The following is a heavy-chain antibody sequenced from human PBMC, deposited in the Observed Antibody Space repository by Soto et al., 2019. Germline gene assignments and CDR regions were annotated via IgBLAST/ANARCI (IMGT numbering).Heavy chain of an antibody. J-gene: IGHJ4*02. D-gene: IGHD5-18*01. CDR1: GFTFSTYA. CDR2: IDNSGGIT. CDR3: AKGGYNYGFLFDC. Sequence: PGGSLRRSCAASGFTFSTYAMSWVRQAPGKGLERVSTIDNSGGITYYADSVKGRFTISRDNSKNTLYLQMNSLRAEDTAVYYCAKGGYNYGFLFDCWGQGTLVTVSS. V-gene: IGHV3-23*05.